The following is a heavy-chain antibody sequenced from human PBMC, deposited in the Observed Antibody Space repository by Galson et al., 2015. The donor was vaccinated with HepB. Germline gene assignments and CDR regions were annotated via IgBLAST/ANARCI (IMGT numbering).Heavy chain of an antibody. J-gene: IGHJ4*02. D-gene: IGHD3-10*01. CDR3: ASLHHGSGSYHDY. V-gene: IGHV4-38-2*02. CDR2: ISHNGGT. CDR1: GYSISGGFF. Sequence: SETLSLTCTVSGYSISGGFFWGWIRQPPGKGLEWIGIISHNGGTHYNPSLTSRLTMSLDTSKNQFSLRLNSVTAADTAVYYCASLHHGSGSYHDYWGQGILVTVSS.